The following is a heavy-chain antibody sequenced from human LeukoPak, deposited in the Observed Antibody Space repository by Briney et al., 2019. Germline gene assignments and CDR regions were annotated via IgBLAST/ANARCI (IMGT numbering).Heavy chain of an antibody. Sequence: PGGSLRLSCAASGFTVSSNYMSWVRQAPGKGLEWVSVIYSGGSTYCADSVKGRFTISRDNSKNTLYLQMNSLRAEDTAVYYCARDLDYDSSGTDAFDIWGQGTMVTVSS. CDR3: ARDLDYDSSGTDAFDI. J-gene: IGHJ3*02. D-gene: IGHD3-22*01. CDR1: GFTVSSNY. CDR2: IYSGGST. V-gene: IGHV3-53*01.